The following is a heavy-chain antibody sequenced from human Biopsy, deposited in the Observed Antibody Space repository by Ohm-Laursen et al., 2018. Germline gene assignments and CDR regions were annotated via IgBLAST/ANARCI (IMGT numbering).Heavy chain of an antibody. Sequence: GTLSLICTVSGGSFTGHYWSWIRQPPGKGLEWIGHISYTGYTSYNASLKSRVTISVDTSRNHFSLRLSSLTAADTALYYCARGSNDFGGLYFPRWGQGTLLTVSS. D-gene: IGHD4-23*01. V-gene: IGHV4-59*11. CDR1: GGSFTGHY. CDR2: ISYTGYT. J-gene: IGHJ4*02. CDR3: ARGSNDFGGLYFPR.